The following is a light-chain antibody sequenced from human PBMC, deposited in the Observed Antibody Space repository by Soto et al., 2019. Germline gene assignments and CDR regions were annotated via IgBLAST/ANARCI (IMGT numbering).Light chain of an antibody. CDR2: EVE. CDR1: SSDIGDYNY. CDR3: QSYDSSLRVV. J-gene: IGLJ2*01. V-gene: IGLV2-14*03. Sequence: QSALTQPASVSASPGQSITISCTGTSSDIGDYNYVSWYQQRPGEAPKLILYEVENRPSGISDRFSGSKSGNTASLTISGLRTEDEADYYCQSYDSSLRVVFGGGTKVTVL.